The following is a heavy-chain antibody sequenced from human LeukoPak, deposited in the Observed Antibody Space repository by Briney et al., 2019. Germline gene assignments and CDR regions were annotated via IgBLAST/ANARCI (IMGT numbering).Heavy chain of an antibody. Sequence: GASVKVSCKASGGSFSNYAISWVRQAPGQGLEWMGGIIPIFGTANYAQKFQGRVTITADKSTSTAYMELSSLRSEDTAVYYCARDPGYFGYYYYMDVWGKGTTVTVSS. CDR1: GGSFSNYA. J-gene: IGHJ6*03. CDR2: IIPIFGTA. V-gene: IGHV1-69*06. CDR3: ARDPGYFGYYYYMDV. D-gene: IGHD2/OR15-2a*01.